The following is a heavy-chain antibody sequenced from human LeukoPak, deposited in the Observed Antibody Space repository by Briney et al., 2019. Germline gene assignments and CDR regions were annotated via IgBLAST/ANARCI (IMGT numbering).Heavy chain of an antibody. J-gene: IGHJ2*01. Sequence: GGSLRLSCAASGFTFSSYAMTWVRQAPGKGLEWVSAISGGGAYTYHEDSVKGRFTISRDNSKNTLYLQMNSLRAEDTAVYYCAKVLDSSRYWYFDLWGRGTLVTVSS. CDR2: ISGGGAYT. CDR3: AKVLDSSRYWYFDL. V-gene: IGHV3-23*01. D-gene: IGHD6-6*01. CDR1: GFTFSSYA.